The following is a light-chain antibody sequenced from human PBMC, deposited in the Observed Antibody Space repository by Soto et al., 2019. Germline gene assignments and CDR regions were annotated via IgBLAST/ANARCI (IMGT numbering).Light chain of an antibody. CDR1: QSISDT. CDR2: GAS. CDR3: QQYNNWPLT. V-gene: IGKV3-15*01. J-gene: IGKJ4*01. Sequence: EIVLTQSPATLSVSPGGRATLSCRASQSISDTLAWYQQKPGQAPRLLIHGASTRATGIPARFSGSGSGTEFSLTISSMQSEDFVVYYCQQYNNWPLTFGRGTKGAIK.